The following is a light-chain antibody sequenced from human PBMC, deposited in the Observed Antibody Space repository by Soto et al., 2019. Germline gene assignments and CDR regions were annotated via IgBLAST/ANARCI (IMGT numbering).Light chain of an antibody. J-gene: IGLJ3*02. CDR1: SSDVGGYNY. CDR2: EVS. CDR3: SSYTGSSTPV. V-gene: IGLV2-14*01. Sequence: QSALTQLASVSGSPGQSITISCTGTSSDVGGYNYVSWYQHHPGKAPKLMIYEVSNRPSGVSNRFSGSKSGNTASLTISGLQAEDEADYYCSSYTGSSTPVFGGGTKLTVL.